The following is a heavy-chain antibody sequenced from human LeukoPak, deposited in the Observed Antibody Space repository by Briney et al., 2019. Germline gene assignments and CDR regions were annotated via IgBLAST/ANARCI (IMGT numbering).Heavy chain of an antibody. CDR3: ARIPATDTALDC. CDR1: GFSFSSYW. J-gene: IGHJ4*02. D-gene: IGHD6-13*01. CDR2: INTDGSSI. V-gene: IGHV3-74*01. Sequence: GGSLRLSCAASGFSFSSYWMHWVRQAPGKGLVWVSRINTDGSSISYADSVKGRFTISRDNAKNTLSLQMNSLRAEDTAVYYCARIPATDTALDCWGQGTLVTVSS.